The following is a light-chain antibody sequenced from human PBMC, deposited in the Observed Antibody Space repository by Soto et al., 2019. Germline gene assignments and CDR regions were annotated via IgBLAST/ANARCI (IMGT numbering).Light chain of an antibody. CDR3: AVWDDSLSGWV. CDR1: TSNSGSTSSIGSDY. Sequence: QSVLTQPPSASGTPGQRVTISCSGSTSNSGSTSSIGSDYVYWYQQLPGTAPRLLIYSTNQRPSGVPDRISGSKSGTSATLAISGLRFEDEADYYCAVWDDSLSGWVFGGGTKLTVL. CDR2: STN. J-gene: IGLJ3*02. V-gene: IGLV1-47*02.